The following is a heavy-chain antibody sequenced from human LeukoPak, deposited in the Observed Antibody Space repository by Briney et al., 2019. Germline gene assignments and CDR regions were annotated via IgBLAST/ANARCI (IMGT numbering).Heavy chain of an antibody. V-gene: IGHV4-34*01. CDR1: GFNFGSYS. CDR2: INHSGST. D-gene: IGHD3-10*01. J-gene: IGHJ4*02. Sequence: GSLRLSCAASGFNFGSYSMTWIRQPPGKGLEWIGEINHSGSTNYNPSLKSRVTISVDTSKNQFSLKLSSVTAADTAVYYCASDGFGYDYWGQGTLVTVSS. CDR3: ASDGFGYDY.